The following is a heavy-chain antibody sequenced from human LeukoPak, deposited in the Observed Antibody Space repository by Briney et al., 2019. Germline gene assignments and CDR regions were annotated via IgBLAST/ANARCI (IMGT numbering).Heavy chain of an antibody. CDR2: INHSGST. D-gene: IGHD5-12*01. CDR3: ARRYGYSGYDPFYFDY. V-gene: IGHV4-34*01. CDR1: GGSFSGYY. J-gene: IGHJ4*02. Sequence: SETMSLTCAVYGGSFSGYYWSWIRQPPGKGLEWIGEINHSGSTNYNPSLKSRVTISVDTSKNQFSLKLSSVTAADTAVYYCARRYGYSGYDPFYFDYWGQGTLVTVSS.